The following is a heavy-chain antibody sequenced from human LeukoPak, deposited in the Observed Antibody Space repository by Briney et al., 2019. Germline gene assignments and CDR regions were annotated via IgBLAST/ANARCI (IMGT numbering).Heavy chain of an antibody. V-gene: IGHV4-34*01. CDR2: INDSGST. D-gene: IGHD6-13*01. CDR3: ARDRPIYSSSWYSDWFDP. Sequence: SETLSLTCAVYGGSFSGFFWRWIRQPPGKGLEWIGEINDSGSTNYNPSLKSRVTMSVDTSKNQFSLKLSSVTAADTAVYYCARDRPIYSSSWYSDWFDPWGQGTLVTVSS. CDR1: GGSFSGFF. J-gene: IGHJ5*02.